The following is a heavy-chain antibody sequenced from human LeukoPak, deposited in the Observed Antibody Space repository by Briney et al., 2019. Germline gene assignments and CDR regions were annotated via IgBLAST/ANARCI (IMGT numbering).Heavy chain of an antibody. V-gene: IGHV4-39*01. Sequence: PSETLSLTCTVSGGSISSSSYYWGWIRQPPGKGLEWIGSIYYSGSTYYNPSLKSRVTISVDTSKNQFSLKLSSVTAADTAVYYCASGSSGWLEPYYFDYWGQGTLGTVSS. CDR2: IYYSGST. CDR3: ASGSSGWLEPYYFDY. D-gene: IGHD6-19*01. J-gene: IGHJ4*02. CDR1: GGSISSSSYY.